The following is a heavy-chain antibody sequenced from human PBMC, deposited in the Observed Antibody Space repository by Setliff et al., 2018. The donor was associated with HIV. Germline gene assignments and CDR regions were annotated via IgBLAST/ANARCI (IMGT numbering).Heavy chain of an antibody. J-gene: IGHJ1*01. CDR2: IYSGGTT. CDR1: GFSVSFSF. CDR3: TRGPGWTDH. V-gene: IGHV3-53*05. D-gene: IGHD6-19*01. Sequence: GGSLRLSCAASGFSVSFSFMSWVRRAPGKGLEWVSIIYSGGTTYYADSVKGRFTISRDTSINTVYMELSSLRSDDTAVYFCTRGPGWTDHWGQGTQVTVSS.